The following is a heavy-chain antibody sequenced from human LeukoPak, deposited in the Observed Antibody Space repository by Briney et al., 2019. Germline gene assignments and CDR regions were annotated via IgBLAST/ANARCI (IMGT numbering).Heavy chain of an antibody. Sequence: GGSLRLSCAASGLTFSSYAMNWVRQASGKGLEWVSGITDSGRKTYYADSVKGRFSISRDNSRNTLYLQMSDLRAEDTAVYYCARGVPYDSWSGPHYFDYWGHGSLVAVSS. J-gene: IGHJ4*01. CDR2: ITDSGRKT. CDR3: ARGVPYDSWSGPHYFDY. D-gene: IGHD3-3*01. CDR1: GLTFSSYA. V-gene: IGHV3-23*01.